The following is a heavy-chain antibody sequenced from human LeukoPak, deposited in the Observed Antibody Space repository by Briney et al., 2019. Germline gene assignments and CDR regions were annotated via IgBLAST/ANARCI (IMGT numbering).Heavy chain of an antibody. V-gene: IGHV3-49*04. D-gene: IGHD3-16*01. CDR3: TRHLSPYLDAFDL. Sequence: GGSLRLSCTSATFTFGDYPLSWVRQAPGRGLEWITFIKTKPFGGTSEYAASVKGRFTFSRDDSKNIAYLQMNSLNTEDTAVYYCTRHLSPYLDAFDLWRQGTMVTVAS. J-gene: IGHJ3*01. CDR1: TFTFGDYP. CDR2: IKTKPFGGTS.